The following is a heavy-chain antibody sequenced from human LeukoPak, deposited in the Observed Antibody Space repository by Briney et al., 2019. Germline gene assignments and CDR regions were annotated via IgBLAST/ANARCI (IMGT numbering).Heavy chain of an antibody. D-gene: IGHD3-3*01. Sequence: GGSLRLSCAASGFTFSSYSMNWVRQAPGKGLEWVSYISSSSSTIYYADSVEGRFTISRDNAKNSLYLQMNSLRAEDTAVYYCARDQDFWSGRRAFDYWGQGTLVTVSS. V-gene: IGHV3-48*01. CDR1: GFTFSSYS. CDR3: ARDQDFWSGRRAFDY. CDR2: ISSSSSTI. J-gene: IGHJ4*02.